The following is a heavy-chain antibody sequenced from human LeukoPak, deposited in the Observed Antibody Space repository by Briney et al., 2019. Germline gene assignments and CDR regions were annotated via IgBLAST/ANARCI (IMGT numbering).Heavy chain of an antibody. D-gene: IGHD3/OR15-3a*01. CDR3: ARGYVWIEMGLGY. CDR2: INPNSGDI. Sequence: GASVKVSCKASGYTFSNYFIYWVRQAPGQGLEWMGGINPNSGDINYAPKFQGRVTMTRDTSISTAYMDLNRLSSDDTAVYYCARGYVWIEMGLGYWGQGTLVTVSS. CDR1: GYTFSNYF. V-gene: IGHV1-2*02. J-gene: IGHJ4*02.